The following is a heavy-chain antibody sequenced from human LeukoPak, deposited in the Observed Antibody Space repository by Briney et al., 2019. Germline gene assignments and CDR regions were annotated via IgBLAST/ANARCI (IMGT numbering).Heavy chain of an antibody. CDR3: ARIAAADGY. Sequence: GGSLRLSCAASGFIFSIYAMSWVRQAPGKGLEWVSSISGSDGSTYYADSVKGRFTISRDNAKNSLYLQMNSLRAEDTAVYYCARIAAADGYWGQGTLVTVSS. CDR1: GFIFSIYA. V-gene: IGHV3-23*01. CDR2: ISGSDGST. J-gene: IGHJ4*02. D-gene: IGHD6-13*01.